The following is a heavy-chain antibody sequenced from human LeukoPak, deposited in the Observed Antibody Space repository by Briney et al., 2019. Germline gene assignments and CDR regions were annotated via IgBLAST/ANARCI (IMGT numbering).Heavy chain of an antibody. D-gene: IGHD3-3*01. CDR1: GFTFSSFN. Sequence: GSLRLSCAASGFTFSSFNMNWVRQPPGKGLEWIGSIYYSGSTYYNPSLKSRVTISVDTSRNQFSLKLSSVTAPDTAVYYCARSTTIFGHFDYWGQGTLVAVSS. CDR2: IYYSGST. J-gene: IGHJ4*02. V-gene: IGHV4-39*01. CDR3: ARSTTIFGHFDY.